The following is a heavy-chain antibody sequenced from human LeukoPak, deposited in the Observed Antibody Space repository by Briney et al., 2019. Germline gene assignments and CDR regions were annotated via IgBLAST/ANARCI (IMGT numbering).Heavy chain of an antibody. CDR2: IYYSGST. CDR1: GGSISSYY. J-gene: IGHJ4*02. CDR3: ARDTGDYPDY. Sequence: KSSETLSLTCTVSGGSISSYYWSWIRQPPGKGLEWIGYIYYSGSTNYNPSLKSRVTISVDTSKNQFSLKLSSVTAADTAVYYCARDTGDYPDYWGQGTLVTVSS. D-gene: IGHD4-17*01. V-gene: IGHV4-59*01.